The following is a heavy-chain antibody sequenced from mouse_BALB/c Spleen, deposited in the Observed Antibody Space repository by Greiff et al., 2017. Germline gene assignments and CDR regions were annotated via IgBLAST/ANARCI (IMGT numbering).Heavy chain of an antibody. CDR2: IWGDGST. CDR1: GFSLTGYG. Sequence: VQLKESGPGLVAPSQSLSITCTVSGFSLTGYGVNWVRQPPGKGLEWLGMIWGDGSTDYNSALKSRLSISKDNSKSQVFLKMNSLQTDDTARYYCARARILYAMDYWGQGTSVTVSS. V-gene: IGHV2-6-7*01. J-gene: IGHJ4*01. CDR3: ARARILYAMDY.